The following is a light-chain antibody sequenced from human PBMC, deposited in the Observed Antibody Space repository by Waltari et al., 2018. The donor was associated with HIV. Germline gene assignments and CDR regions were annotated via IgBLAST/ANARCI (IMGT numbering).Light chain of an antibody. CDR1: QGISNS. Sequence: DIQMTQSPSSLSASVGDTVTITCRASQGISNSLAWYQQKPGETPKLLIYEASILLRGFPSRFSGSGSRTVFTLTISSLRSEDFATYYCQHYFSAPYTFGQGTKVEIK. V-gene: IGKV1-27*01. J-gene: IGKJ2*01. CDR2: EAS. CDR3: QHYFSAPYT.